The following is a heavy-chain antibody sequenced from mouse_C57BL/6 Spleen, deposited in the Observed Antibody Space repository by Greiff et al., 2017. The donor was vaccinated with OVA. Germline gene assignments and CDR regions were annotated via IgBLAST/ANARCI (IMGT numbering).Heavy chain of an antibody. V-gene: IGHV1-15*01. CDR3: TRRALWDYYAMDY. D-gene: IGHD1-1*02. CDR1: GYTFTDYE. J-gene: IGHJ4*01. Sequence: VQGVESGAELVRPGASVTLSCKASGYTFTDYEMHWVKQTPVHGLEWIGAIDPETGGTAYNQKFKGKAILTADKSSSTAYMELRSLTSEDSAVYYCTRRALWDYYAMDYWGQGTSVTVSS. CDR2: IDPETGGT.